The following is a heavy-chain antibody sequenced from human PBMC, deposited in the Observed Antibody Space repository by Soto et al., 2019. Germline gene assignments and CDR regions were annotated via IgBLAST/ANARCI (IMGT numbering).Heavy chain of an antibody. CDR1: GFTFSSYD. D-gene: IGHD3-10*01. J-gene: IGHJ3*02. CDR2: IGYHGSNK. V-gene: IGHV3-33*01. Sequence: QVQLVESGGGVVQPGRSLRLSCAASGFTFSSYDMHWVRQAPGMGLEWVAIIGYHGSNKYYADSVKGRFTISRDNSKNPLYLQMNSLTAEDTAVYYCARDRHYGSGRTSAFTIWGQGTMVTVSS. CDR3: ARDRHYGSGRTSAFTI.